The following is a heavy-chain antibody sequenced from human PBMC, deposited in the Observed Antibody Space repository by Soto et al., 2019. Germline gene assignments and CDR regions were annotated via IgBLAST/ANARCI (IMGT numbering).Heavy chain of an antibody. J-gene: IGHJ5*02. V-gene: IGHV4-34*01. CDR2: INHSGST. CDR1: GGSFSGYY. D-gene: IGHD3-10*01. Sequence: SETLSLTCAVYGGSFSGYYWSWIRQPPGKGLEWIGEINHSGSTNYNPSLKSRVTISVDTSKNQFSLKLSSVTAADTAVYYCARGELFSPNWFDLWGQGTLVTVSS. CDR3: ARGELFSPNWFDL.